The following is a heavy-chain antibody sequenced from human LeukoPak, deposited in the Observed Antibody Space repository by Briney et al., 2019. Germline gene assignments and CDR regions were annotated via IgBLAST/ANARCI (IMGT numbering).Heavy chain of an antibody. CDR3: ARGQQWLIDY. Sequence: PSVKVSCKASEYTFTGYYMHWVRQAPGQGLEWMGWIDPNSGGTNYAQKFQGRVTMTRDTSISTAYMELSRLRSDDTAVYYCARGQQWLIDYWGQGTLVTVSS. J-gene: IGHJ4*02. CDR2: IDPNSGGT. V-gene: IGHV1-2*02. D-gene: IGHD6-19*01. CDR1: EYTFTGYY.